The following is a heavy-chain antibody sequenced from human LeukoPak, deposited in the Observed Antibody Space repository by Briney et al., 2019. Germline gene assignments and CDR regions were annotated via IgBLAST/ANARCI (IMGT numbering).Heavy chain of an antibody. CDR1: GGSISSGGYY. CDR3: ARSRFYYGDYYFDY. Sequence: SETLSLTCAVSGGSISSGGYYWSWIRQPPGNGLEWVGYIYHSGSTYYNPSLKSRVTISVDRSKNQFSLKLSSVTAADTAVYYCARSRFYYGDYYFDYWGQGTLVTVSS. D-gene: IGHD4-17*01. V-gene: IGHV4-30-2*01. J-gene: IGHJ4*02. CDR2: IYHSGST.